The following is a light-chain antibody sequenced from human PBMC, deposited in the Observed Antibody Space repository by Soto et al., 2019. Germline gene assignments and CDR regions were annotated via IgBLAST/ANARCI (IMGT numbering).Light chain of an antibody. CDR3: ATWDSSLSGRV. V-gene: IGLV1-51*01. Sequence: QSVLTQPPSVSAAPGQKVTISCSGSNSNIGNNYVSWYQQLPGTAPKLLIYDNNRRPSGIPDRLSGSKSGTSATLGITGLQTGDEADYYCATWDSSLSGRVFGGGTKLTVL. J-gene: IGLJ3*02. CDR2: DNN. CDR1: NSNIGNNY.